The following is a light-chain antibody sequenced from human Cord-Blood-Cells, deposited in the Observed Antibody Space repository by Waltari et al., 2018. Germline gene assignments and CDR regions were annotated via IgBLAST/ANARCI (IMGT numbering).Light chain of an antibody. J-gene: IGLJ1*01. CDR1: XSEXXGYNS. CDR2: EVS. Sequence: SDLTQPASVSGSPXXSITLSCPGTXSEXXGYNSFSSYQQHPGKAPKLMIYEVSNRPSGVSNRFSGSKSGNTASLTISGLQAEDEADYYCSSYTSSSTYVFGTGTKVTVL. V-gene: IGLV2-14*01. CDR3: SSYTSSSTYV.